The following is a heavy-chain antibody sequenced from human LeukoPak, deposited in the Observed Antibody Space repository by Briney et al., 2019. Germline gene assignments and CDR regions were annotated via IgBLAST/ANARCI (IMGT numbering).Heavy chain of an antibody. D-gene: IGHD5-18*01. J-gene: IGHJ4*02. V-gene: IGHV4-30-2*01. CDR3: ARGTRYTAMAQEEDY. CDR2: IYHSGST. CDR1: GGSISSGGYY. Sequence: SETLSLTCTVSGGSISSGGYYWSWIRQPPGKGLEWIGYIYHSGSTYYNLSLKSRVTISVDRSKNQFSLKLSSVTAADTAVYYCARGTRYTAMAQEEDYWGQGTLVTVSS.